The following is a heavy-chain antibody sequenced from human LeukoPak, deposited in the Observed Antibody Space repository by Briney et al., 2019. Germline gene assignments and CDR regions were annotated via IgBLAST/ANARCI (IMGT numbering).Heavy chain of an antibody. Sequence: GGSLRLSCAASGFTFSSYAMHWVRQAPGRGLEWVSVISGSGGGTYYADSVKGRFTISRDNSKNTLFLQMNSLRAEDTAVYYCARGGYNHNDYWGQGTLVTVSS. J-gene: IGHJ4*02. CDR1: GFTFSSYA. V-gene: IGHV3-23*01. D-gene: IGHD5-24*01. CDR3: ARGGYNHNDY. CDR2: ISGSGGGT.